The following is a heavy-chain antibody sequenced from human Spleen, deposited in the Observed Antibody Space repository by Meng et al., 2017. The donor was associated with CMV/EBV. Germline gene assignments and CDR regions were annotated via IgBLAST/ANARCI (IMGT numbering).Heavy chain of an antibody. CDR3: ARASVTYPRYFDP. J-gene: IGHJ5*02. Sequence: SCAVSGGSINSGDFYWSWLRQSPGTGLEWIGYIYYTGSAYYNPSLKSRIAISSDTSKNQFSLNLTPVTAADTAVYYFARASVTYPRYFDPWVQGTLVTVSS. D-gene: IGHD1-1*01. CDR2: IYYTGSA. CDR1: GGSINSGDFY. V-gene: IGHV4-30-4*08.